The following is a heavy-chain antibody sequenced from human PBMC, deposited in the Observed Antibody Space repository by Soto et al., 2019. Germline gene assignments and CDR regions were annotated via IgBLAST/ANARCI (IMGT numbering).Heavy chain of an antibody. CDR2: ISYDGSKK. J-gene: IGHJ4*02. CDR3: AKDRVESGLGEIDY. V-gene: IGHV3-30*18. CDR1: GFSFSNNG. D-gene: IGHD3-16*01. Sequence: LRLSCAASGFSFSNNGMHWVRQAPGKGLEWVAIISYDGSKKYYADSVKGRFTISRDNSKNTLYLQMNSLRVEDTAVYYCAKDRVESGLGEIDYWGQGTLVTVSS.